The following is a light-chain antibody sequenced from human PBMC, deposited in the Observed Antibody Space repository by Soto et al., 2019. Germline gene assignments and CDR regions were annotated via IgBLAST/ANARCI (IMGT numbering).Light chain of an antibody. CDR3: QQFRT. V-gene: IGKV3-20*01. Sequence: EIVLTHSPDTLSLSPGERATLSCRASQTIIIDYLAWYQQKPGQAPRRLIYGASSRATGIPDRFSGSGSGTDFTLTISRLEPEDFAVYCCQQFRTFGQGTKVDIK. CDR2: GAS. J-gene: IGKJ1*01. CDR1: QTIIIDY.